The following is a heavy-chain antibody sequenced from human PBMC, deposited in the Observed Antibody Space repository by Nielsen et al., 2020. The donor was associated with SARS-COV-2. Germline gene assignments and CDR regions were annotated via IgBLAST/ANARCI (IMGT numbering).Heavy chain of an antibody. Sequence: GESLKISCSASGFTFSAYAMQWVRQAPGKGLEWLAIVSYNGNEHYADSVKGRFTISRDNSKDTLFLQLNSLRPEDTGVYFCARETIDYTSSFVDHWGQGTLVTVSA. CDR3: ARETIDYTSSFVDH. V-gene: IGHV3-30*04. CDR1: GFTFSAYA. J-gene: IGHJ5*02. D-gene: IGHD4-11*01. CDR2: VSYNGNE.